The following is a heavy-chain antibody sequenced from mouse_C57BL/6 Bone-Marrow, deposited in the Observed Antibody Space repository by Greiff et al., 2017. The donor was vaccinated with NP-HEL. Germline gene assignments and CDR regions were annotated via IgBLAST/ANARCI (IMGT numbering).Heavy chain of an antibody. CDR3: ARDGSYWYFDV. D-gene: IGHD1-1*01. CDR1: GFTFSDYY. V-gene: IGHV5-16*01. Sequence: EVQLQQSEGGLVQPGSSMKLSCTASGFTFSDYYMAWVRQVPEKSLEWVANINYDGSSTYYLDSLKSRFIISRDNAKNILYLQMSSLKSEDTATYYCARDGSYWYFDVWGTGTTVTVSS. CDR2: INYDGSST. J-gene: IGHJ1*03.